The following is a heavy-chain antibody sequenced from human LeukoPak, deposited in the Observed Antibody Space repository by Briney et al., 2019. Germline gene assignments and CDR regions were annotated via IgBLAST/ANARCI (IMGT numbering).Heavy chain of an antibody. CDR3: AKGRGSDAFDI. CDR1: GGIFSTYA. Sequence: SVKVSCKASGGIFSTYAINWVRQALGQGLEWMGRIIPILHQANYAQKFRDRVTITADESTSTAYMDLSSLRSEDTAVYYCAKGRGSDAFDIWGQGTVVTVSS. J-gene: IGHJ3*02. CDR2: IIPILHQA. V-gene: IGHV1-69*11.